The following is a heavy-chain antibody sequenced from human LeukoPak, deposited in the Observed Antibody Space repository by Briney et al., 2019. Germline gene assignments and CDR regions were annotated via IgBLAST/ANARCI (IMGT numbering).Heavy chain of an antibody. CDR1: GYTLTELS. Sequence: GASVKVSCKVSGYTLTELSMHWVRQAPGKGLEWMGGFDPEDGETIYAQKFQGRVTMTEDTSTDTAYMELSSLRSEDTAVYYCATAVWNYYDSSGYLPDYWGQGTLVTVSS. CDR3: ATAVWNYYDSSGYLPDY. V-gene: IGHV1-24*01. CDR2: FDPEDGET. D-gene: IGHD3-22*01. J-gene: IGHJ4*02.